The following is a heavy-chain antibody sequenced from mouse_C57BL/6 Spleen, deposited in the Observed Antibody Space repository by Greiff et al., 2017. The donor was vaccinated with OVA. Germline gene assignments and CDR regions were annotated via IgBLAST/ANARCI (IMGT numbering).Heavy chain of an antibody. CDR3: ASGGLGSWYFDV. D-gene: IGHD4-1*01. V-gene: IGHV5-17*01. Sequence: EVNLVESGGGLVKPGGSLKLSCAASGFTFSDYGMHWVRQAPEKGLEWVAYISSGSSTIYYADTVKGRFTISRDNAKNTLFLQMTSLRSEDTAMYYCASGGLGSWYFDVWGTGTTVTVSS. CDR1: GFTFSDYG. CDR2: ISSGSSTI. J-gene: IGHJ1*03.